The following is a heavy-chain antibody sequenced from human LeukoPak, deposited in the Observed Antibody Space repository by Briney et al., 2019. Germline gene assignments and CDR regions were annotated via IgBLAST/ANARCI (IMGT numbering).Heavy chain of an antibody. CDR2: MNPNSGNT. Sequence: AASVKVSCKASGYTFTSYDINWVRQATGQGLEWMGWMNPNSGNTGYAQKFQGRVTMTRNTSISTAYMELSSLRSEDTAVYYCARLDSSGWYANWGYCYYGMDVWGQGTTVTVSS. D-gene: IGHD6-19*01. CDR3: ARLDSSGWYANWGYCYYGMDV. V-gene: IGHV1-8*01. CDR1: GYTFTSYD. J-gene: IGHJ6*02.